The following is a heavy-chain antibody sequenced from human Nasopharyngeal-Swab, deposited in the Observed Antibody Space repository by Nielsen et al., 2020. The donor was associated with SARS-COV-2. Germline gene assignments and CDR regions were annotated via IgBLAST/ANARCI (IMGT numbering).Heavy chain of an antibody. J-gene: IGHJ4*02. CDR2: TSYDGTNK. V-gene: IGHV3-30-3*01. CDR3: AREVIIVGTTMTGADADDGLH. Sequence: WIRQLPWMVLEWVAVTSYDGTNKYYADSVKGRFTISRDNSKNTLYLQMNSLRVEDTAVYYCAREVIIVGTTMTGADADDGLHWGQGTLVTVSS. D-gene: IGHD1-26*01.